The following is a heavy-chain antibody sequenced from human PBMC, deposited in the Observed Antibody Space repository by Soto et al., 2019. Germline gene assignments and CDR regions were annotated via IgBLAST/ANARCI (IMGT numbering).Heavy chain of an antibody. Sequence: QVQLQESGPGLVKPSETLSLTCTVSGGSISSYYWSWIRQPAGKGLEWIGRIYTSGSTNYNPSLKSRVTMSVDRSKNRFSRNRGSVTAADTAVYYCARSPVGRYFDWGGPDSYYYGMAVWGQGPRSPSP. V-gene: IGHV4-4*07. CDR3: ARSPVGRYFDWGGPDSYYYGMAV. J-gene: IGHJ6*02. D-gene: IGHD3-9*01. CDR1: GGSISSYY. CDR2: IYTSGST.